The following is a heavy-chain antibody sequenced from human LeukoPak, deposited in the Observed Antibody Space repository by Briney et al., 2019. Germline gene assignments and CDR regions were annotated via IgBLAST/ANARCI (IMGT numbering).Heavy chain of an antibody. D-gene: IGHD2-2*01. CDR2: IRSKANSYAT. J-gene: IGHJ6*03. Sequence: GGSLRLSCAASGFTFSGSATHWVRQASGKGLEWVGRIRSKANSYATAYAASVKGRFTISRDDSKNTAYLQMNSLKTEDTAVYYCTRSLGYCSSTSCYYYYYMDVWGKGTTVTVSS. CDR1: GFTFSGSA. V-gene: IGHV3-73*01. CDR3: TRSLGYCSSTSCYYYYYMDV.